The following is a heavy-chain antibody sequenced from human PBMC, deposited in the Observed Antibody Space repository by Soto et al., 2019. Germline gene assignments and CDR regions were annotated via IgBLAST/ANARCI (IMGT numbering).Heavy chain of an antibody. D-gene: IGHD3-22*01. CDR2: IYSGGST. CDR1: GFTVSSNY. Sequence: GGSLRLSCAASGFTVSSNYMSWVRQAPGKGLEWVSVIYSGGSTYYADSVKGRFTISRDNSKNTLYLQLNSLRAEDTAVYYCARVSSGYYYLLFDYWGQGTLVTVS. V-gene: IGHV3-66*01. CDR3: ARVSSGYYYLLFDY. J-gene: IGHJ4*02.